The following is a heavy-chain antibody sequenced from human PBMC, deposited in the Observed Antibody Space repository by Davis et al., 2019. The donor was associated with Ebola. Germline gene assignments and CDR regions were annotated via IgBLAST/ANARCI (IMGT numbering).Heavy chain of an antibody. CDR2: IYDSGST. V-gene: IGHV4-39*01. CDR3: ARHLLYGSGSYSPYYFDY. J-gene: IGHJ4*02. CDR1: GGSISSRSYY. D-gene: IGHD3-10*01. Sequence: PGGSLRLSCTVSGGSISSRSYYWGWIRQPPGKGLEWIGSIYDSGSTYYNPSLKSRVTMSVDTSKNQFSLELSFVTAADTAVYYCARHLLYGSGSYSPYYFDYWGQGTLVTVSS.